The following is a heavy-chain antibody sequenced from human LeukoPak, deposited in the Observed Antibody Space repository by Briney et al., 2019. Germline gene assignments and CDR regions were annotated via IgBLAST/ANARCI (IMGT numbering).Heavy chain of an antibody. V-gene: IGHV1-69*13. D-gene: IGHD4-17*01. CDR1: GGTFSSYA. CDR3: ARGPSIYGDYGWTDY. J-gene: IGHJ4*02. Sequence: SVKVSCKASGGTFSSYAISWVRQAPGQGLEWMGGIIPIFGTANYAQKFQGRVTITADESTSTAYMELSSLRSEDTAVYYCARGPSIYGDYGWTDYWGQGTLVTVSS. CDR2: IIPIFGTA.